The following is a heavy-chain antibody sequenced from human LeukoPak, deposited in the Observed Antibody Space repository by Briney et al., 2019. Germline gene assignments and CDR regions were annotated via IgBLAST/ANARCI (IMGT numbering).Heavy chain of an antibody. CDR2: INHSGST. CDR3: ATYFYGEYGSYYFDY. D-gene: IGHD4-17*01. CDR1: GGSFSGYY. J-gene: IGHJ4*02. Sequence: SETLSLTCAVYGGSFSGYYWSWIRQPPGKGLEWIGEINHSGSTNYNPSLKSRVTISVDTSKNQFSLKLSSVTAADTAVYYCATYFYGEYGSYYFDYRGQGTLVTVSS. V-gene: IGHV4-34*01.